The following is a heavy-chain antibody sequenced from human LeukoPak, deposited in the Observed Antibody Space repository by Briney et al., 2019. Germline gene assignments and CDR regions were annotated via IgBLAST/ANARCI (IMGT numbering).Heavy chain of an antibody. Sequence: VKVSCKASGYSFTTYYMHWVRQAAGQGLVWMGIIKPSGGSTSYAQKFQDRVTMTRDTSTSTVYMELSSLRSEDTAVYYCARVHDSDWYFDYWGQGTLVTVSS. CDR1: GYSFTTYY. CDR2: IKPSGGST. V-gene: IGHV1-46*01. D-gene: IGHD6-19*01. J-gene: IGHJ4*02. CDR3: ARVHDSDWYFDY.